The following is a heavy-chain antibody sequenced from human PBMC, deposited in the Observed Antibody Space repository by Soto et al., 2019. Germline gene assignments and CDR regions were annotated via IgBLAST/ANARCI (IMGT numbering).Heavy chain of an antibody. Sequence: SETLSLTSTASGGSISSSSYYWGWISQPPGKGLEWIGSIYYSGSTYYNPSLKSRVTISVDTSKNQFSLKLSSVTAADTAVYYCAALRASERDDYDLDVWGKGTTVTVTS. CDR2: IYYSGST. CDR1: GGSISSSSYY. CDR3: AALRASERDDYDLDV. D-gene: IGHD1-1*01. J-gene: IGHJ6*03. V-gene: IGHV4-39*01.